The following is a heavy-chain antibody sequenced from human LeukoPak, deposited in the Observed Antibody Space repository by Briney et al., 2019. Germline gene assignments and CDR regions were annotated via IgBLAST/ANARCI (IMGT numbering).Heavy chain of an antibody. J-gene: IGHJ6*02. CDR3: ARGRFLEWLTTYYYYGMDV. Sequence: VASVKVSCKASGYTFTSYAMNWVRQAPGQGLEWMGWINTDTGNPTYAQGFTGQFVFSLDTSVSPAYLQISSLKAEDTAVYYCARGRFLEWLTTYYYYGMDVWGQGTTVTVSS. V-gene: IGHV7-4-1*02. CDR2: INTDTGNP. D-gene: IGHD3-3*01. CDR1: GYTFTSYA.